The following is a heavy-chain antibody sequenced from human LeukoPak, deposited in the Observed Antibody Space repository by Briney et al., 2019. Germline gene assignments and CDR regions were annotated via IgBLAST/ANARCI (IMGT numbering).Heavy chain of an antibody. CDR3: ARHERGAENLDY. CDR1: GASISNYY. CDR2: VSYSGRT. Sequence: SETLSLTCTVSGASISNYYWSWIRQPPEKGLECIGYVSYSGRTNHNPSLKSRVTISADTSKNQFSLKLTSVTAADTAVYYCARHERGAENLDYWGQGILVTVSS. D-gene: IGHD2/OR15-2a*01. J-gene: IGHJ4*02. V-gene: IGHV4-59*08.